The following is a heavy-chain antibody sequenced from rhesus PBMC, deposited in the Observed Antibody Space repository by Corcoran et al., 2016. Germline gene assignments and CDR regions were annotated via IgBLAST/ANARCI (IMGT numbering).Heavy chain of an antibody. Sequence: EVQLVQSGAEVKKPGASVKISCKASGYTFTDYYLHWVRQAPGKGLEWMGRVDPEDGEAIHPQKFQDRVTITADTSTDTAYMELSSLRSEDTAVYYCATDVLSGVIINFGYWGQGVLVTVSS. CDR2: VDPEDGEA. J-gene: IGHJ4*01. CDR1: GYTFTDYY. CDR3: ATDVLSGVIINFGY. D-gene: IGHD3-34*01. V-gene: IGHV1-111*02.